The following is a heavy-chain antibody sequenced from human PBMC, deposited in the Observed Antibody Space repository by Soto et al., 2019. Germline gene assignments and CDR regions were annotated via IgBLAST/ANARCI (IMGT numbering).Heavy chain of an antibody. CDR1: GYTFPDYC. CDR2: INPNPGAT. J-gene: IGHJ4*02. D-gene: IGHD3-10*01. V-gene: IGHV1-2*02. Sequence: SVRVSCMSSGYTFPDYCLHWLRQAAENGLEWMRRINPNPGATHYALQFQGRVTTTRDKSISTVYRQVSRLRSDDTAIYYCATGPRRVPRIPYDNWGQGNLGTVSS. CDR3: ATGPRRVPRIPYDN.